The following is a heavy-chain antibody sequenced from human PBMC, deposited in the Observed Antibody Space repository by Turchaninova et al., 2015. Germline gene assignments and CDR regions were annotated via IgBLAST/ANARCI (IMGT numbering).Heavy chain of an antibody. V-gene: IGHV4-39*01. CDR1: GGSISSSNYY. Sequence: QLQLQESGPGLVKPSETLSLTCSVSGGSISSSNYYWGWLRQPTGKGLAWIGSMYYGGITHYNPALQGRVTISWXXSKXXXSLKVSSGXAADTAVYYCGAAVXXWGQGXLVTVSS. J-gene: IGHJ4*02. CDR2: MYYGGIT. D-gene: IGHD2-15*01. CDR3: GAAVXX.